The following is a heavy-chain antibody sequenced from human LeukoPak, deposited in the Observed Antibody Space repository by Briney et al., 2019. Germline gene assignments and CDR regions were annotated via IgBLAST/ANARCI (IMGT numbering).Heavy chain of an antibody. CDR2: IYPGDSDT. Sequence: GESLKISCKGSGYSFTSYWIGWVRQMPGKGLEWMGIIYPGDSDTRYSPSFQGQVTISADKSISTAYLQWSSLKASDTAMYYCARHGKDIAVVPAAWRDNYYYYYMDVWGKGTTVTVSS. CDR1: GYSFTSYW. J-gene: IGHJ6*03. V-gene: IGHV5-51*01. D-gene: IGHD2-2*01. CDR3: ARHGKDIAVVPAAWRDNYYYYYMDV.